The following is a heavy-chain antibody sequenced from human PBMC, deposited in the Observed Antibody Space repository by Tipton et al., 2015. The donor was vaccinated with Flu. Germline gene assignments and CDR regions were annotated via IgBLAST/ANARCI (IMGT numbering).Heavy chain of an antibody. D-gene: IGHD3-3*01. J-gene: IGHJ3*02. Sequence: TLSLTCTVSGYSISSGYYWGWLRQPPGKGLEWIGSIYHSGSTYYNPSLKSRVTISVDTSKNQFSLKLSSVTAADTAVYYCARDLTAIFGVAQGTRDAFDIWGQGTMVTVSS. CDR1: GYSISSGYY. V-gene: IGHV4-38-2*02. CDR2: IYHSGST. CDR3: ARDLTAIFGVAQGTRDAFDI.